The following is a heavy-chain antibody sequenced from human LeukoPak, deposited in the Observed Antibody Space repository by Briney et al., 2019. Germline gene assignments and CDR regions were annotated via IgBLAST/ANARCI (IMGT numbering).Heavy chain of an antibody. V-gene: IGHV1-8*01. CDR1: GYTFTSYD. D-gene: IGHD6-13*01. CDR2: MNPNSGDT. CDR3: ARAPGSSFAWFDP. J-gene: IGHJ5*02. Sequence: ASVKVSCKASGYTFTSYDINWVRQATGQGLEWMGWMNPNSGDTGYAQKFQGRVTMTRNTSISTAYMELSSLRSEDTAVYYCARAPGSSFAWFDPWGQGTLVTVSS.